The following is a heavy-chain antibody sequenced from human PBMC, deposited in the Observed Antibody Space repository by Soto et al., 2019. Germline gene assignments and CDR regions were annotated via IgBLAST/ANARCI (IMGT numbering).Heavy chain of an antibody. D-gene: IGHD3-16*01. CDR1: GGTFSSYA. CDR2: TIPIFGTA. J-gene: IGHJ6*01. Sequence: QVQLVQSGAEVKKPGSSVKVSCKASGGTFSSYAISWVRQAPGQGLEWMGGTIPIFGTANYAQKFQGRITITADESTSTAYMELSSLRSEDTGVYYCARGQGDYYCCGMDVWGQGTTVTVSS. V-gene: IGHV1-69*12. CDR3: ARGQGDYYCCGMDV.